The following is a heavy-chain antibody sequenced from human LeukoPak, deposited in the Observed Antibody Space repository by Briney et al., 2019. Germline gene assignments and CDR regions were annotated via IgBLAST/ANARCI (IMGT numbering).Heavy chain of an antibody. D-gene: IGHD4-23*01. V-gene: IGHV3-23*01. CDR2: IVGSGSST. Sequence: GGSLRLSCAASGFTFSSCAMSWVRQAPGKGLEWVSAIVGSGSSTYYADSVKGRFTISRDNGKNTLFLQMNSLRAEDAAVYYCVRGNDYGGPHYWSQGTLVTVSS. J-gene: IGHJ4*02. CDR1: GFTFSSCA. CDR3: VRGNDYGGPHY.